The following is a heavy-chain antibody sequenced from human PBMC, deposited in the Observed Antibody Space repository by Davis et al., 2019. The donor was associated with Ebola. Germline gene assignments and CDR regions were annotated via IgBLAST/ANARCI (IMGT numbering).Heavy chain of an antibody. J-gene: IGHJ4*02. D-gene: IGHD3-22*01. CDR1: GFTFSDFY. V-gene: IGHV4-59*12. Sequence: ESLKISCAASGFTFSDFYMSWLRQPPGKGLEWIGYIYYSGSNNYNPSLKSRVTISVDTSKNQFSLKLSSVTAADTAVYYCARWRSDSSGYSYWGKGTLVTVSS. CDR2: IYYSGSN. CDR3: ARWRSDSSGYSY.